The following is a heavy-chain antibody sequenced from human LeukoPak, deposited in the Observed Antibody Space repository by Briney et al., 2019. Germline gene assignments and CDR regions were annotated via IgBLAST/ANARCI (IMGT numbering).Heavy chain of an antibody. CDR2: IYYSGST. Sequence: PSETLSLTCTVSGGSISAYYWRWIRQPPGKGLEWIGYIYYSGSTNYNPSLQSRVIMSVDTSKSQFSLNLTSVTAADTAAYYCARGSYYSMDLWGTGTTVTVSS. V-gene: IGHV4-59*01. D-gene: IGHD3-10*01. CDR1: GGSISAYY. CDR3: ARGSYYSMDL. J-gene: IGHJ6*03.